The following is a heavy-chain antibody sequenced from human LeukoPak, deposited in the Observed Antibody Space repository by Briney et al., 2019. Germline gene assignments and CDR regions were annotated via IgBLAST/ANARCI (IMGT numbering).Heavy chain of an antibody. CDR3: ARGRPGIAVAGTPLAYYFDY. D-gene: IGHD6-19*01. V-gene: IGHV4-34*01. J-gene: IGHJ4*02. Sequence: PSETLSLTCAVYGGSFSGYYWSWIRQPPGKGLEWIGEINHSGSTNYNPSLKGRATISVDTSKNQFSLKLSSVTAADTAVYYCARGRPGIAVAGTPLAYYFDYWGQGTLVTVSS. CDR2: INHSGST. CDR1: GGSFSGYY.